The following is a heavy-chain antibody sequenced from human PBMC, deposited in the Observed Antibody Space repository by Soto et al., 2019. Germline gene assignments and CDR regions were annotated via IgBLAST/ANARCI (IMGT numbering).Heavy chain of an antibody. CDR3: ARGGLRPYYYYMDV. V-gene: IGHV3-33*01. CDR2: IWYDGSNK. D-gene: IGHD5-12*01. J-gene: IGHJ6*03. CDR1: GFTFSSYG. Sequence: QVQLVESGGGVVQPGRSLRLSCAASGFTFSSYGMHWVRQAPGKGLEWVAVIWYDGSNKYYADSVKGRFTISRDNSKNTLYLQMNSLRAEDTAVYYCARGGLRPYYYYMDVWGKGTTLTVSS.